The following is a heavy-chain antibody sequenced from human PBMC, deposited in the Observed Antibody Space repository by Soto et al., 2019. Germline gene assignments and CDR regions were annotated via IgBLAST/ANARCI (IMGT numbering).Heavy chain of an antibody. V-gene: IGHV1-2*02. CDR1: GYIFTSYY. J-gene: IGHJ4*02. CDR3: ARSSGNYADFDY. D-gene: IGHD1-26*01. CDR2: INPNSGDT. Sequence: QVQVVQSGAEMKKPGASVKVSCKTSGYIFTSYYMQWVRQAPGQGLEWMGWINPNSGDTNYAQKFQGRVTRTSDTSINTAYMELISLRSDDTAVYYCARSSGNYADFDYWGQGTLVTVSS.